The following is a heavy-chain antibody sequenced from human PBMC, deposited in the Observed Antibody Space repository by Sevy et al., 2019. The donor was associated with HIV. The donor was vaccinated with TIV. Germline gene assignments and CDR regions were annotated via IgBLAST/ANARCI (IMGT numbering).Heavy chain of an antibody. CDR3: ARGRKTTEEWLEELDYYYGLDV. V-gene: IGHV3-30*02. CDR2: VRNDGSNK. CDR1: GFSLTTSD. J-gene: IGHJ6*02. D-gene: IGHD2-8*01. Sequence: GGSLRLSCAASGFSLTTSDMHWVRQAPGKGLEWVAYVRNDGSNKYYADSVRDRFTISRDSPKNTLYLEMNSRGDEETAIYYCARGRKTTEEWLEELDYYYGLDVWGQGTTVTVSS.